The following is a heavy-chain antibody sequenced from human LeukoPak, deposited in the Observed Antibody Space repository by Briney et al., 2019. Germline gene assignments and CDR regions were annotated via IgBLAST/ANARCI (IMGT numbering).Heavy chain of an antibody. Sequence: SGTLSLTCAVSGGSISSSNWWSWIRPPPGKGLEWIGEIYHSGSTNYNPSLKSRVTISVDTSKIQFSMKLSSVTAADTAVYYCARVRSYYYYYMDVWGKGTTVTVSS. J-gene: IGHJ6*03. CDR2: IYHSGST. V-gene: IGHV4-4*02. CDR3: ARVRSYYYYYMDV. CDR1: GGSISSSNW.